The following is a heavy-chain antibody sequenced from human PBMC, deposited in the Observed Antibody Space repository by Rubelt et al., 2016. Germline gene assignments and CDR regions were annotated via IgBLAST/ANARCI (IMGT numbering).Heavy chain of an antibody. V-gene: IGHV4-34*01. CDR1: GGSFSGYY. D-gene: IGHD6-6*01. Sequence: QVQLQQWGAGLLKPSETLSLTCAVYGGSFSGYYWSWIRQPPGKGLEWIGEINHSGSTNYNPSLKNRVTISVDTSKNQFSLKLSSVTAADTAVYYCARLSSSSGIDYWGQGILVTVSS. CDR3: ARLSSSSGIDY. J-gene: IGHJ4*02. CDR2: INHSGST.